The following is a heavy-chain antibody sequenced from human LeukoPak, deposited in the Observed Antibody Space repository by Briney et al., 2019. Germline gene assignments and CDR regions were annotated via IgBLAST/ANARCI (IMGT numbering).Heavy chain of an antibody. CDR3: AKTPIKWELLPGYYFDY. V-gene: IGHV3-23*01. Sequence: GGSLRLSCAASGFTFSSYAMSWVRQAPGKGLEWVSAISGSGGSTYYADSVKGRFTISRDNSKNTLYLQMNSLRAEDTAVYYCAKTPIKWELLPGYYFDYWGQGTLVTVSS. J-gene: IGHJ4*02. CDR2: ISGSGGST. D-gene: IGHD1-26*01. CDR1: GFTFSSYA.